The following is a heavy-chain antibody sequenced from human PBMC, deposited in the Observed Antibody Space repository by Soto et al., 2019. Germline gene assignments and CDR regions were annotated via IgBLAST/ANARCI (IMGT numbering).Heavy chain of an antibody. CDR1: GGTVASSRW. J-gene: IGHJ5*02. V-gene: IGHV4-4*01. D-gene: IGHD2-21*02. CDR3: AREIVTAGGNNYFDP. Sequence: LSLTCGVSGGTVASSRWWSWVRQSPGGGLEWIGNVYHTGDTNFNPSLQSRVTISVDKSNNQFSLRLNSLTAADTAVYFCAREIVTAGGNNYFDPWGPGTLVTVSS. CDR2: VYHTGDT.